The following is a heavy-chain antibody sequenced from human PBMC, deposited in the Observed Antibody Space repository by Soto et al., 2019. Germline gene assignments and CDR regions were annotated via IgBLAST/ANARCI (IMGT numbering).Heavy chain of an antibody. CDR2: VYVTGTGT. D-gene: IGHD3-10*01. CDR1: GYPFTTYH. Sequence: ASVKVSCKASGYPFTTYHLHWVRQAPGQGLEWMGIVYVTGTGTRSAQKFQGRLTMTRDRSTSTVYMELSSLRSEDTAVYYCERTEGYGSGSYYFDSWGQGTPVPVSS. V-gene: IGHV1-46*01. J-gene: IGHJ4*02. CDR3: ERTEGYGSGSYYFDS.